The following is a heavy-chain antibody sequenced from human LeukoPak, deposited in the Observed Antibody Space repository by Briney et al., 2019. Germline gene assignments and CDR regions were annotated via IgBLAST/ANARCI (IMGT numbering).Heavy chain of an antibody. CDR1: GGSFSGYY. D-gene: IGHD3-10*01. V-gene: IGHV4-59*06. CDR2: IYYSGST. Sequence: SETLSLTCAVYGGSFSGYYWSWIRQPPGKGLEWIGYIYYSGSTYYNPSLKSRVTISVDTSKNQFSLKLSSVTAADTAVYYCARGPYNWFDPWGQGTLVTVSS. CDR3: ARGPYNWFDP. J-gene: IGHJ5*02.